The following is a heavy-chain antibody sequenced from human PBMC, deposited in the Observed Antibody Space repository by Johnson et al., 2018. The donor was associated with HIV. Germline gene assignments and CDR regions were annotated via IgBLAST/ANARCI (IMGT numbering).Heavy chain of an antibody. CDR3: ASDMRQAAADTEAFDI. J-gene: IGHJ3*02. V-gene: IGHV3-30*01. CDR1: GFTFKNSV. Sequence: QVQLVESGGGVVQPGRSLRLACAASGFTFKNSVMHWVRQAPGKGLEWVAVMSYDGSFQDYADSVRGRFTISRDNSRSTLYMQMNSLRADDTAVYYCASDMRQAAADTEAFDIWGQGTMVTVSS. CDR2: MSYDGSFQ. D-gene: IGHD6-13*01.